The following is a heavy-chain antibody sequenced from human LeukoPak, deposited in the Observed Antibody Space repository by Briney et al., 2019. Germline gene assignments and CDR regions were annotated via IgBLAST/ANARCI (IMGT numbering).Heavy chain of an antibody. CDR3: ARGMFYSDYVPDAFDI. CDR2: INPNSGGT. V-gene: IGHV1-2*04. D-gene: IGHD4-11*01. Sequence: ASVKVSCKASGYTFTGYYMHWVRQAPGQGLEWMGWINPNSGGTNYAQKFQGWVTMTRDTSISTAYMELSRLRSDDTAVYYCARGMFYSDYVPDAFDIWGQGTMVTVSS. J-gene: IGHJ3*02. CDR1: GYTFTGYY.